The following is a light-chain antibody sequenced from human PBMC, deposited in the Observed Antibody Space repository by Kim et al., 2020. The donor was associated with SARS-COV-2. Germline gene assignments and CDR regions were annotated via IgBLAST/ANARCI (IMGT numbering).Light chain of an antibody. V-gene: IGKV3-11*01. CDR3: QQRSNWPFT. J-gene: IGKJ4*01. CDR1: QSVSSY. CDR2: DAS. Sequence: LSPGERATLSCRASQSVSSYLAWYQQKPGQAPRLLIYDASNRATGIPARFSGSVSGTDFTLTISSLEPEDFAVYYCQQRSNWPFTFGGGTKVDIK.